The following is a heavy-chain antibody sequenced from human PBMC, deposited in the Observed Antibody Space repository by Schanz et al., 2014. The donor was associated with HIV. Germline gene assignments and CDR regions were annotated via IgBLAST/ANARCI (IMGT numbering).Heavy chain of an antibody. CDR2: IWYDGSNK. CDR1: GFTFSSYG. D-gene: IGHD3-22*01. J-gene: IGHJ6*02. V-gene: IGHV3-33*01. Sequence: QVQLVESGGGVVQPGKSLRLSCAASGFTFSSYGMHWVRQAPGKGLEWVAVIWYDGSNKYYTDSVKGRFTISRDSSKNTLYLQMNSLRVDDTAVYYCASPLLYDSLDVWGQGTTVTVSS. CDR3: ASPLLYDSLDV.